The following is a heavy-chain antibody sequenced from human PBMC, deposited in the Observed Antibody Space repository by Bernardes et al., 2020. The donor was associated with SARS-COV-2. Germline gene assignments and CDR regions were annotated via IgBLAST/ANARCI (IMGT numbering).Heavy chain of an antibody. V-gene: IGHV4-59*01. J-gene: IGHJ4*02. D-gene: IGHD2-8*01. CDR2: VYYSGST. CDR1: GGSIIPYY. CDR3: ARGGWSHDS. Sequence: SETLSLTCTVSGGSIIPYYWSWLRQPPGKGLEWIGYVYYSGSTNYNPSLKSRVTISVDTSKNQFSLKLSSVTAADTAVYYCARGGWSHDSWGQGTLVTVSS.